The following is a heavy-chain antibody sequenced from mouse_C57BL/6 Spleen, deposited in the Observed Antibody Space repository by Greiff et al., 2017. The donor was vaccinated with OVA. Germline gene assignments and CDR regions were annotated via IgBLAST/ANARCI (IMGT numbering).Heavy chain of an antibody. J-gene: IGHJ2*01. CDR3: AREGSSSYYFDY. CDR2: ISYDGST. D-gene: IGHD1-1*01. V-gene: IGHV3-6*01. CDR1: GYSITSGYY. Sequence: DVQLQESGPGLVKPSPSLSLTCSVTGYSITSGYYSNCNRQFPGNKLEWMGYISYDGSTNYNPSLKNRISITRDTSKNQFFLKLNSVTTEDTATYYCAREGSSSYYFDYWGQGTTLTVSS.